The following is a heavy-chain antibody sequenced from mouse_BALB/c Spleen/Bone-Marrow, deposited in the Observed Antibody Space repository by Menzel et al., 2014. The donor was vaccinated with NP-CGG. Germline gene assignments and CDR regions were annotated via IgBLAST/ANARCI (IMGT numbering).Heavy chain of an antibody. CDR2: ISSGGGYT. Sequence: EAQGVESGGDLVKPGGSLRLSCAASGFTFSTYGMSWVRQTPDKRLEWVATISSGGGYTYYPDSVKGRFTISRDNANNTLYLQMSSLKSEDTAMYYCVRPYDYGTWFAYWGQGTLVTVSA. D-gene: IGHD2-4*01. CDR1: GFTFSTYG. CDR3: VRPYDYGTWFAY. J-gene: IGHJ3*01. V-gene: IGHV5-6*01.